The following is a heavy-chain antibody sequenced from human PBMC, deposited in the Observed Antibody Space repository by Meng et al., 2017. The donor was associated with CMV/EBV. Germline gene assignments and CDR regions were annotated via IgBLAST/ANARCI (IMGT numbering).Heavy chain of an antibody. Sequence: CKASGRTFRSYAIRWVRKAPGRGLEWMGGLIHIFGTANYAQQFQGRVTITTDESTSAAYMELRRLRSEDTAVYYCARAGSGSYYYFDYWGQGTLVTVSS. D-gene: IGHD3-10*01. CDR3: ARAGSGSYYYFDY. CDR2: LIHIFGTA. V-gene: IGHV1-69*05. CDR1: GRTFRSYA. J-gene: IGHJ4*02.